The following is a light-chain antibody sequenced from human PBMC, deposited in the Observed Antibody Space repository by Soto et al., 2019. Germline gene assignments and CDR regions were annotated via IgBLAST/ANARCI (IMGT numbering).Light chain of an antibody. CDR2: GAS. J-gene: IGKJ1*01. Sequence: ETVMTQSPATLSVSPGERATLSCRASQSVGGDLAWYQQKPGQAPRLLIYGASTRASGIPARFSGSGSATEFTLTISSLQSEYFAVYYCQQYNNWPRTFGQGTKVEIK. CDR1: QSVGGD. V-gene: IGKV3-15*01. CDR3: QQYNNWPRT.